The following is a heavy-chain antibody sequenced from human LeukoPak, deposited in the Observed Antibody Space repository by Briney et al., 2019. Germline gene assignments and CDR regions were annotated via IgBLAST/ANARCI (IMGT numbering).Heavy chain of an antibody. CDR3: ARWGYSGYDLSLSWFDP. CDR1: GGSISSGSYY. CDR2: IYTSAST. Sequence: SQTLSLTCIVSGGSISSGSYYWSWIRQPAGKGLEWIGRIYTSASTNYNPSLKSRVTISVDTSKNQFSLKLSSVTAADTAVYYCARWGYSGYDLSLSWFDPWGQGTLVTVSS. D-gene: IGHD5-12*01. V-gene: IGHV4-61*02. J-gene: IGHJ5*02.